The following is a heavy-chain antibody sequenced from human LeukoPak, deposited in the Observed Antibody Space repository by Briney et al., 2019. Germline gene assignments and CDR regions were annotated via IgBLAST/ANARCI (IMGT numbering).Heavy chain of an antibody. CDR1: GGPISGNY. CDR3: ARETGNRFDP. J-gene: IGHJ5*02. D-gene: IGHD3-10*01. V-gene: IGHV4-59*12. Sequence: PSETLSLTCTVSGGPISGNYWSWVRQPPGKGLEWIGNIYYSGGTKYNPSLKSRVTISVDTSKNQFSLKLSSVTPADTAVYYCARETGNRFDPWGQGTLFTVSS. CDR2: IYYSGGT.